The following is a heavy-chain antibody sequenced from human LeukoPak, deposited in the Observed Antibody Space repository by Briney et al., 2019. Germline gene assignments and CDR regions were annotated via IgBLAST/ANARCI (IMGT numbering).Heavy chain of an antibody. CDR3: ARGLYGDYEDY. V-gene: IGHV4-30-2*01. J-gene: IGHJ4*02. CDR1: GGSISSGGYS. CDR2: IYHSGST. D-gene: IGHD4-17*01. Sequence: SQTLSLTCAVSGGSISSGGYSWSWIRQPPGKGLEWIGYIYHSGSTYYNPSLKSRVTISVDRSKNQFSLKLSSVTAADTAVYYCARGLYGDYEDYWGQGTLVTVSS.